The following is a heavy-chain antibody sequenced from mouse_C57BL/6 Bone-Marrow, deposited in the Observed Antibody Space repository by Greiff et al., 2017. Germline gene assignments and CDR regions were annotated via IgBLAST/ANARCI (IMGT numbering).Heavy chain of an antibody. CDR3: ARSPYAPDY. CDR1: GYTFTRYG. CDR2: IYPRSGNT. V-gene: IGHV1-81*01. J-gene: IGHJ2*01. Sequence: QVQLQQSGAELARPGASVKLSCKASGYTFTRYGISWVKQRTGQGLEWIGAIYPRSGNTYYHEKFQGKATLTADKSSSTAYMELRSLTSEDSAVYFCARSPYAPDYWGQGTTLTVSA. D-gene: IGHD2-12*01.